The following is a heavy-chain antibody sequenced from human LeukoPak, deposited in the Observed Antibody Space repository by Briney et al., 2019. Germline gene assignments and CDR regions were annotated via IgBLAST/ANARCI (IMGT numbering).Heavy chain of an antibody. J-gene: IGHJ5*02. CDR3: ARGSSSSPNWFDP. V-gene: IGHV4-34*01. CDR2: INHSGST. D-gene: IGHD6-6*01. Sequence: SETLSLTCAVYGGSFSGYYWSWIRQPPGKGLEWIGEINHSGSTNYNPSLKSRVTISVDTSKNQFSLKLSSVTAADTAVYYCARGSSSSPNWFDPWGQGTLVTVSS. CDR1: GGSFSGYY.